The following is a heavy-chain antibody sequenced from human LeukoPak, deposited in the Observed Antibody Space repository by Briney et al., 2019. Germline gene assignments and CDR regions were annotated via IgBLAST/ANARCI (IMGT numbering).Heavy chain of an antibody. D-gene: IGHD2-2*01. Sequence: SETLSHTCAVYGGSFSGYYWSWIRQPPGKGLEWIGEINHSGSTNYNPSLKSRVTISVDTSKNQFSLKLSSVTAADTAVYYCARDWGIVVVPAAIRQRGRFDYWGQGTLVTVSS. CDR2: INHSGST. CDR3: ARDWGIVVVPAAIRQRGRFDY. V-gene: IGHV4-34*01. CDR1: GGSFSGYY. J-gene: IGHJ4*02.